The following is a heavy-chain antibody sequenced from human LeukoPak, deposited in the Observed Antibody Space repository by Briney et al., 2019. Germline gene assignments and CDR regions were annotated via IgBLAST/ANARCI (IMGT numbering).Heavy chain of an antibody. CDR3: MSGSLLHY. Sequence: ASVKVSCKASGYTFTRYDINWVRQATGQGLEWMGWMNPNSGNTGYAQKFQGSVTITRNTSISTAYMELSSLRSEGTPVYYCMSGSLLHYGGQGTLVTVSS. D-gene: IGHD2-15*01. V-gene: IGHV1-8*03. CDR2: MNPNSGNT. J-gene: IGHJ4*02. CDR1: GYTFTRYD.